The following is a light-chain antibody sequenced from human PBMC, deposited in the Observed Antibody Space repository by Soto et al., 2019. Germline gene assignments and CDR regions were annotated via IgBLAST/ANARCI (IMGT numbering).Light chain of an antibody. V-gene: IGKV3-15*01. Sequence: EIVMTQSPATLSVSPGERATLSCRASQSVSSNLAWYQHKPGQAPRLLIFRASTRATGVPARFSGSGSGTEFTLTISSLQSEDFAVYYCQQYNNWPPEHTFGQGTKLEIK. CDR2: RAS. J-gene: IGKJ2*01. CDR3: QQYNNWPPEHT. CDR1: QSVSSN.